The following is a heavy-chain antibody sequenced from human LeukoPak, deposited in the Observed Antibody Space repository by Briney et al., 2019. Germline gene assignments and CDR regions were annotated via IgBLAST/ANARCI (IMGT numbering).Heavy chain of an antibody. V-gene: IGHV3-30*18. CDR1: GFTFSSYG. Sequence: GGSLRLSCAASGFTFSSYGMHWVRRAPGKGLEWVAVISYDGSNKYYADSVKGRFTISRDNSKNTLYLQMNSLRAEDTAVYYCAKDIAELHDAFDIWGQGTMVTVSS. D-gene: IGHD6-13*01. CDR3: AKDIAELHDAFDI. CDR2: ISYDGSNK. J-gene: IGHJ3*02.